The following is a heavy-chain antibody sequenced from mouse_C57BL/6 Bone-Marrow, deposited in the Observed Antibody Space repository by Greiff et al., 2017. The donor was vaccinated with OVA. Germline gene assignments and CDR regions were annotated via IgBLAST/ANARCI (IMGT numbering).Heavy chain of an antibody. J-gene: IGHJ2*01. Sequence: QVQLKQSGPGLVAPSQSLSITCTVSGFSLTSYGVHWVRQPPGKGLEWLVVIWSDGSTTYNSALKSRLSISKDNSKSQVFLKMNSLQTDNTAMYDCARHGGKRDYFDYWGQGTALTVTS. CDR3: ARHGGKRDYFDY. V-gene: IGHV2-6-1*01. CDR1: GFSLTSYG. CDR2: IWSDGST. D-gene: IGHD2-1*01.